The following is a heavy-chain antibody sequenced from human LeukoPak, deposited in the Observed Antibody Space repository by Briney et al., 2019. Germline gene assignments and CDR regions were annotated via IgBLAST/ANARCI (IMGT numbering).Heavy chain of an antibody. D-gene: IGHD3-22*01. Sequence: GGSLRLSCAASGFTFSSYGMHWVRQAPGKGLERVAVISYDGSNKYYADSVKGRFTISRDNSKNTLYLQMNSLRAEDTAVYYCAKVHYYDSSGYPGDYWGQGTLVTVSS. V-gene: IGHV3-30*18. CDR1: GFTFSSYG. CDR3: AKVHYYDSSGYPGDY. J-gene: IGHJ4*02. CDR2: ISYDGSNK.